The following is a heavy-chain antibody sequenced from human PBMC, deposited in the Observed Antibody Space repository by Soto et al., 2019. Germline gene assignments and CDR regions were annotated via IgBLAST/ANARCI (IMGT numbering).Heavy chain of an antibody. Sequence: GGSLRLSCAASGFTFSSYIMHWVRQAPGKGLEWISTISSTSTNIYYAGSVKGRFTISRDNPKNSLFLQMNSLRAEDMAVYYCARGIISSSLVTFDVWGQGTVVTVSS. CDR1: GFTFSSYI. V-gene: IGHV3-21*01. CDR2: ISSTSTNI. D-gene: IGHD2-2*01. CDR3: ARGIISSSLVTFDV. J-gene: IGHJ3*01.